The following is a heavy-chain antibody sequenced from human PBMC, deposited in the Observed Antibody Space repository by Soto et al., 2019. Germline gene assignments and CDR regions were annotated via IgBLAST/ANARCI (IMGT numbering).Heavy chain of an antibody. Sequence: QVQLQESGPGLVKPSETLSLTCSVSGGSITGYYWSWIRQPPGKGLEWFGYIYYSGSTNYNPSLKSRVTISVDTSKNQFSLKLSSVAAADTAIYYCARARGTYFFDYWGPGPLVTVSS. V-gene: IGHV4-59*01. CDR2: IYYSGST. D-gene: IGHD1-26*01. J-gene: IGHJ4*02. CDR1: GGSITGYY. CDR3: ARARGTYFFDY.